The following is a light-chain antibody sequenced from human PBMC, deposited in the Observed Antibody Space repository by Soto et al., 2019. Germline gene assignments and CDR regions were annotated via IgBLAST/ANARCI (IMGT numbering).Light chain of an antibody. J-gene: IGKJ1*01. CDR1: HRISSY. Sequence: DFQMTQSPSSLSASVGYRITITCRASHRISSYLNWYQQKPGQAPNLLIYAASTLPSGVPSRFSGSGSGTDFTLTISSLQPEDFATYYCQQSYTTPRTFGLGTKVDIK. CDR2: AAS. CDR3: QQSYTTPRT. V-gene: IGKV1-39*01.